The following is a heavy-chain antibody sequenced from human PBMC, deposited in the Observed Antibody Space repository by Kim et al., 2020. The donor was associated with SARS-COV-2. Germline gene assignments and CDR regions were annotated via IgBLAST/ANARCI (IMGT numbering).Heavy chain of an antibody. V-gene: IGHV4-39*02. J-gene: IGHJ6*02. Sequence: SETLSLTCTVSGGSISSSSYYWGWIRQPPGKGLEWIGSIYYSGSTYYNPSLKSRVTISVDTSKNQFSLKLSSVTAADTAVYYCARESAPPRRWYYYGMDVWGQGTTVTVSS. CDR1: GGSISSSSYY. CDR3: ARESAPPRRWYYYGMDV. D-gene: IGHD6-6*01. CDR2: IYYSGST.